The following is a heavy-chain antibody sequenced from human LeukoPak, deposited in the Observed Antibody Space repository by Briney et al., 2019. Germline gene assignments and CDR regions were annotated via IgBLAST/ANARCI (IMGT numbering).Heavy chain of an antibody. D-gene: IGHD3-10*01. CDR1: GGSISSSSYY. J-gene: IGHJ3*01. CDR3: ARGGLIRGTLNSLIAFDL. CDR2: INHSGST. Sequence: PSETLSLTCTVSGGSISSSSYYWGWIRQPPGKGLEWIGEINHSGSTNYNPSLKSRVTISVDTSKNQFSLQLKSVTPEDTALYYCARGGLIRGTLNSLIAFDLWGQGIMVTVSS. V-gene: IGHV4-39*07.